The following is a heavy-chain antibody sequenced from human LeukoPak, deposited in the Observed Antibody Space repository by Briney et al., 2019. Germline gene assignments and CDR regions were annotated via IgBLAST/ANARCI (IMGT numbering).Heavy chain of an antibody. CDR1: GFTFSSYE. CDR2: VTSTGGTT. J-gene: IGHJ4*02. D-gene: IGHD3-22*01. CDR3: ARDLWDYYDSSGSTPFDY. Sequence: PGGSLRLSCAASGFTFSSYEMNWVRQAPGKGLEWISYVTSTGGTTYYADSVKGRFTISRDNAKNSLYLQMNSLRAEDTAVYYCARDLWDYYDSSGSTPFDYWGQGTLVTVSS. V-gene: IGHV3-48*03.